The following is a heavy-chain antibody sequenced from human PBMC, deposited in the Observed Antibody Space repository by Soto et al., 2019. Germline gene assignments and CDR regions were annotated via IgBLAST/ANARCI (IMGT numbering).Heavy chain of an antibody. J-gene: IGHJ1*01. CDR2: IKQDGSEK. CDR1: GFTFSSYW. CDR3: AREVYYDTSAYHLYFHH. V-gene: IGHV3-7*01. Sequence: PGGSLRRSCAASGFTFSSYWMSGVRQAPGKGLEWVANIKQDGSEKYYVDSVKGRFTISRDNAKNSLYLQMNSLRAEDTAVYYCAREVYYDTSAYHLYFHHWGQGTLVTVSS. D-gene: IGHD3-22*01.